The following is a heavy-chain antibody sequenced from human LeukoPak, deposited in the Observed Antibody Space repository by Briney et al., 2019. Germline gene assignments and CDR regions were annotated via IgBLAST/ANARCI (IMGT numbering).Heavy chain of an antibody. CDR2: VNPNSGGT. CDR3: ARSRGSQRSHYFDY. V-gene: IGHV1-2*02. CDR1: GYTFTGYY. Sequence: ASVKVSCKASGYTFTGYYMRWVRQAPGQGLEWMGWVNPNSGGTNYAQKFQGRVTMTRDTSISTAYMELSRLRSDDTAVYYCARSRGSQRSHYFDYWGQGTLVTVSS. J-gene: IGHJ4*02.